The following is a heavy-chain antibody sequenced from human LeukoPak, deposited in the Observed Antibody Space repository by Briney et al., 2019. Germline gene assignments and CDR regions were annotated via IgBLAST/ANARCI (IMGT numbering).Heavy chain of an antibody. Sequence: GGSLRLSCAASGFTFSSYSMNWVRQAPGKGLEWVSSISSSSSYIYYADSVKGRFTISGDNAKNSLYLQMNSLRAEDTAVYYCARISGSSFSFDIWGQGTMVTASS. J-gene: IGHJ3*02. CDR2: ISSSSSYI. D-gene: IGHD1-26*01. CDR3: ARISGSSFSFDI. V-gene: IGHV3-21*01. CDR1: GFTFSSYS.